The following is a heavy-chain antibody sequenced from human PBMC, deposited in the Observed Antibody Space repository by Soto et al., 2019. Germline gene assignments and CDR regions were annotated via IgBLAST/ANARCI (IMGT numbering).Heavy chain of an antibody. CDR3: AKSGAVAGNHLAY. CDR1: GFTFSSYG. V-gene: IGHV3-30*18. J-gene: IGHJ4*02. Sequence: QVQLVESGGGVVQPGRSLRLSCAASGFTFSSYGMHWVRQAPGKGLEWVAVISYDGSNKYYADSVKGRFTISRDNSKNTLYLQMNSLRAEDTAVYYCAKSGAVAGNHLAYWGKGTLVTVS. CDR2: ISYDGSNK. D-gene: IGHD6-19*01.